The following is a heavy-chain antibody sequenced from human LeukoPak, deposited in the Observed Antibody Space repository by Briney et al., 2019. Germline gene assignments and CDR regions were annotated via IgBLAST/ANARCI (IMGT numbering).Heavy chain of an antibody. J-gene: IGHJ4*02. CDR2: IYSGGSI. D-gene: IGHD3-22*01. V-gene: IGHV3-66*01. CDR1: GFTVSSNH. Sequence: PGGSLRLSCAASGFTVSSNHMSWVRQAPGKGLEWVSVIYSGGSIYYADSVKGRFTISRDNSKNTLYLQVNSLRAEDTAVYYCARGLVDSSGYYYGTFDYWGQGTLVTVSS. CDR3: ARGLVDSSGYYYGTFDY.